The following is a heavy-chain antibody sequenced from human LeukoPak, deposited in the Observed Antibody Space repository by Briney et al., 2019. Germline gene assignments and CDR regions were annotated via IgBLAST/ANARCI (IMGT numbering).Heavy chain of an antibody. J-gene: IGHJ4*02. CDR2: INAGNGNT. D-gene: IGHD5-12*01. Sequence: ASVKVSCKASGYTFTSYAMHWVRQAPGQRLEWMGWINAGNGNTKYSQKFQGRVTITRDTSASTAYMELSSLRSEDTAVYYCARDLIPSGYDTLFDYWGQGTLVTVSS. V-gene: IGHV1-3*01. CDR1: GYTFTSYA. CDR3: ARDLIPSGYDTLFDY.